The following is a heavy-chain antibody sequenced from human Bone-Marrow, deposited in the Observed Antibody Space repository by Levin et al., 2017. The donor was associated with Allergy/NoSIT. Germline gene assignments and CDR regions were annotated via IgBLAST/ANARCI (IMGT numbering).Heavy chain of an antibody. J-gene: IGHJ4*02. Sequence: GGSLRLSCRASGFSVSSYEMNWVRQAPGKGLEWIAFISSSDSSTEYAESVFGRFTISRDSASNSLYLQMDSLRVEDTAMYYCARGPSQYYAFWSAYQPRGAYWGQGSLVTVSS. D-gene: IGHD3-3*01. V-gene: IGHV3-48*03. CDR3: ARGPSQYYAFWSAYQPRGAY. CDR1: GFSVSSYE. CDR2: ISSSDSST.